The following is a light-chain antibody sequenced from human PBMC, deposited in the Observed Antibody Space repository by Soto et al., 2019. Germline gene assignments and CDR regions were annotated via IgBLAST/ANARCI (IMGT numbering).Light chain of an antibody. CDR2: EVR. V-gene: IGLV2-14*01. J-gene: IGLJ2*01. CDR3: SSYTSSSPYVV. CDR1: SSDVGGYNY. Sequence: QSALTQPASVSGSPGQSITISCTGTSSDVGGYNYVSWYQQHPGKAPKLMIYEVRNRPSGLSNRFSGSKSGNTASLTISGLQDEEEAEYYCSSYTSSSPYVVFGGGTKLTVL.